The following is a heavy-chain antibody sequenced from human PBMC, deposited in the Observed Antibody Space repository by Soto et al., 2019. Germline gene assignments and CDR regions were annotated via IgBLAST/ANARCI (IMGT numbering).Heavy chain of an antibody. D-gene: IGHD1-1*01. CDR2: ISAYNDHT. CDR1: GYTLTTYG. V-gene: IGHV1-18*01. J-gene: IGHJ4*02. CDR3: ARGTYFDY. Sequence: QVQLVQSGAEVKKPGASVKVSCKAAGYTLTTYGVSWVRQAPGQGLEWVGWISAYNDHTNYAQKFQGRVTMTTDTSTSTAYMELRRLRSADTAVYYCARGTYFDYWGQGTLVTVSS.